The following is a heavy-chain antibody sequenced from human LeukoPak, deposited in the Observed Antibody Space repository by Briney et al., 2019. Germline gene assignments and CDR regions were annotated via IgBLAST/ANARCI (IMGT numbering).Heavy chain of an antibody. D-gene: IGHD3-16*01. J-gene: IGHJ4*02. V-gene: IGHV1-2*02. CDR1: GYTFTGYY. CDR2: INPNSGGT. Sequence: ASVKVSCKASGYTFTGYYMHWVRQAPGQGLEWMGWINPNSGGTNYAQKFQGRATMTRDTSISTAYMELSRLRSDDTAVYYCAREDGEGGGFDYWGQGTLVTVSS. CDR3: AREDGEGGGFDY.